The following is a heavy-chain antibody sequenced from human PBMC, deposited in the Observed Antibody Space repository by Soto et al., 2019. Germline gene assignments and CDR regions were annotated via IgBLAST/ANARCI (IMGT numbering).Heavy chain of an antibody. J-gene: IGHJ6*02. D-gene: IGHD3-10*01. CDR1: GYTFTNYG. CDR2: ISDYNGNT. CDR3: AREGYYSGSGTYSPPRYYGMDA. Sequence: QVKLVQYGAEVKKPGASVTVSCKASGYTFTNYGITWVRQAPGQGLEWMGWISDYNGNTFYGKKFQGRVTMTTDTSPRTAYMELKSLRSDDTAVYYCAREGYYSGSGTYSPPRYYGMDAWGQGTTVTVSS. V-gene: IGHV1-18*01.